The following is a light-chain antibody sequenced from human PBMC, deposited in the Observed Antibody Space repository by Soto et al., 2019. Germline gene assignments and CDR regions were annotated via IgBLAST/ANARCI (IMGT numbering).Light chain of an antibody. Sequence: QSALTQPASVSGSPGQSITISCTGTSSDVGSYNLVSWYQQHPGKAPKVMIYEGSKRHSGVSNRFSGSKSGNTASLTIAGLQAEDEADYYCCTYAGSSTTVDVVFGGGTKVTVL. J-gene: IGLJ2*01. CDR3: CTYAGSSTTVDVV. CDR2: EGS. V-gene: IGLV2-23*01. CDR1: SSDVGSYNL.